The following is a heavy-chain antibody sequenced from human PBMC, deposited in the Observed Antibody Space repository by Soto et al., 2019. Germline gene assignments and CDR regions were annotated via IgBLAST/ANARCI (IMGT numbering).Heavy chain of an antibody. CDR2: IYYTGII. V-gene: IGHV4-30-4*01. CDR3: ARGIQEGFDP. J-gene: IGHJ5*02. D-gene: IGHD5-18*01. CDR1: GDSITDGDYY. Sequence: QVSLQESGPGLVKPSQTLSLSCTVSGDSITDGDYYWSWIRQPPGKDMEWIAYIYYTGIIHYNPSLKSRVTLSLDPSKNQFSLTMTSVTDADTAVYPCARGIQEGFDPWGQGTLVTVSS.